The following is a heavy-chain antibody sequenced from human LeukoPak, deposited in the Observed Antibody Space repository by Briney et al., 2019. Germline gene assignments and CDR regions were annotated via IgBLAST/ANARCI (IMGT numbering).Heavy chain of an antibody. D-gene: IGHD2-2*01. CDR1: GGSISSYY. CDR2: IYTSGST. CDR3: ARSSVVPAALYYFDY. Sequence: PSETLSLTXTVSGGSISSYYWSWIRQPAGKGLEWIGRIYTSGSTNYNPSLKSRVTMSVDTSKNQFSLKLSSVTAADTAVYYCARSSVVPAALYYFDYWGQGTLVTVSS. J-gene: IGHJ4*02. V-gene: IGHV4-4*07.